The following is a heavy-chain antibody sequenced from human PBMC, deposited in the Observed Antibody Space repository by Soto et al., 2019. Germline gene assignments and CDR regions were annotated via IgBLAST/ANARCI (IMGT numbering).Heavy chain of an antibody. CDR3: ARDGIVVVPAAKRGGSWFDP. V-gene: IGHV1-69*13. CDR2: IIPIFGTA. J-gene: IGHJ5*02. CDR1: GGTFSSYA. Sequence: SVKVSCKASGGTFSSYAISWVRQAPGQGLEWMGGIIPIFGTANYAQKFQGRVTITADESTSTAYMELSSLRSEDTAVYYCARDGIVVVPAAKRGGSWFDPWGQGTLVTVSS. D-gene: IGHD2-2*01.